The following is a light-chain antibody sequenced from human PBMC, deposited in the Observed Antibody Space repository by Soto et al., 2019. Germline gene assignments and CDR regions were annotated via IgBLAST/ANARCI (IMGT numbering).Light chain of an antibody. Sequence: DIQMTQSPSTLSGSVGDRVTITCPASQTISSWLAWYQQKPGKAPKLLIYKASTLKSGVPSRFSGNGSGTEFTLTISSLQPDDFATYYCQHYNSYSEAFGQGTKVDIK. J-gene: IGKJ1*01. CDR3: QHYNSYSEA. CDR2: KAS. CDR1: QTISSW. V-gene: IGKV1-5*03.